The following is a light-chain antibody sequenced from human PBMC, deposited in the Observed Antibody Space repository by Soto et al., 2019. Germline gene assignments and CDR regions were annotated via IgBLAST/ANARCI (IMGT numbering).Light chain of an antibody. Sequence: EIVLTQSPGTLSLSPWEVATLSCRASQSVSSSYLAWYQQKPGQAPRLLIYGASSRATGIPDRFSGSGSGTDFTLTINRLEPEDFAVYYCQQYGSSITFGQGTRLEI. J-gene: IGKJ5*01. CDR2: GAS. V-gene: IGKV3-20*01. CDR1: QSVSSSY. CDR3: QQYGSSIT.